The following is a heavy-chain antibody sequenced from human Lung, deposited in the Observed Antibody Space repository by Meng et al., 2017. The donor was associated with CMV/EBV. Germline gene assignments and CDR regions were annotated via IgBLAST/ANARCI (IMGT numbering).Heavy chain of an antibody. D-gene: IGHD5-12*01. J-gene: IGHJ6*02. Sequence: VESLKISCQTSGYSFTTYWIVWVRQLPGKGLEWKGTIFPGDSDTRYSPSFQAKVTISGDRSISTAYLQWNSLKASDTAIYNCARRVITDYVPYDADVWGQGTTVTVSS. CDR1: GYSFTTYW. V-gene: IGHV5-51*01. CDR2: IFPGDSDT. CDR3: ARRVITDYVPYDADV.